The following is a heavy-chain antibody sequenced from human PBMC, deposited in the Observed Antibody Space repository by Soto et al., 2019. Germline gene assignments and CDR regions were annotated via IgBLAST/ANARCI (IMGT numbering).Heavy chain of an antibody. V-gene: IGHV1-69*13. D-gene: IGHD3-3*01. Sequence: SVKVSCKASGGTFSSYAISWVRQAPGQGLEWMGGIIPIFGTANYAQKFQGRVTITADESTSTAYMELSSLRSEDTAVYYCARELRFLGWFIKNPDYYYYYGMDFWGQGTTVTVSS. CDR3: ARELRFLGWFIKNPDYYYYYGMDF. J-gene: IGHJ6*02. CDR2: IIPIFGTA. CDR1: GGTFSSYA.